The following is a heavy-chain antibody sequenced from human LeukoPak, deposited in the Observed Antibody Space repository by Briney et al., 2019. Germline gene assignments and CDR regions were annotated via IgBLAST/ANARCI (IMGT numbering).Heavy chain of an antibody. V-gene: IGHV1-69*13. CDR2: IIPLFGTA. D-gene: IGHD2-2*01. CDR3: ARAGDYCSSTSCYDGIGY. CDR1: GGTFSRYA. Sequence: SVKVSCKASGGTFSRYAINWVRQAPGQGLEWMGGIIPLFGTANYAQKFQGRVTITADESTSTAYMELSSLRSEDTAVYYCARAGDYCSSTSCYDGIGYWGQGTLVTVSS. J-gene: IGHJ4*02.